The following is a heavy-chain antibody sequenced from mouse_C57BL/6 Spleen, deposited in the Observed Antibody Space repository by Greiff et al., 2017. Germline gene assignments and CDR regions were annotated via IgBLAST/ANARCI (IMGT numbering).Heavy chain of an antibody. J-gene: IGHJ1*03. CDR3: ARVKGFGNYPNWYFDV. V-gene: IGHV5-4*03. CDR2: ISDGGSYP. D-gene: IGHD2-1*01. CDR1: GFTFSSYA. Sequence: EVKLEESGGGLVKPGGSLKLSCAASGFTFSSYAMSWVRQTPEKRLEWVATISDGGSYPYYPDNAKNNLYLHMSHLKSEDTAMYYCARVKGFGNYPNWYFDVWGTGTTVTVSS.